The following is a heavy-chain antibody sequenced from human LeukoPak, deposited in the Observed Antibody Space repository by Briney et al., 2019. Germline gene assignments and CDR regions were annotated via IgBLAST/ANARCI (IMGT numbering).Heavy chain of an antibody. D-gene: IGHD4-17*01. Sequence: GRSLRLSCAASGFTFDDYAMHWVRQAPGKGLEWVSGISWNSGSTDYADSVKGRFTISRDNSNNSLCLQMNSLRAEDTAFYYCAKGDSSATLTDAFDFWGQGALVTVSS. CDR1: GFTFDDYA. V-gene: IGHV3-9*01. CDR2: ISWNSGST. J-gene: IGHJ3*01. CDR3: AKGDSSATLTDAFDF.